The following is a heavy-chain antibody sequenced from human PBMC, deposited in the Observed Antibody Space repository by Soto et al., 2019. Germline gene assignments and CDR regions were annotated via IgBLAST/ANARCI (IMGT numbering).Heavy chain of an antibody. V-gene: IGHV3-49*03. D-gene: IGHD6-19*01. CDR3: TRDREKQWLYPGH. CDR1: GFTFVDYA. Sequence: SLNLSCTPSGFTFVDYAMSWFCQAPGKGLEWVGFIRSKAYGETTEYAASVKGRFTISRDDSKSIAYLQMNSLKTEDTAVYYCTRDREKQWLYPGHWGQGT. J-gene: IGHJ4*02. CDR2: IRSKAYGETT.